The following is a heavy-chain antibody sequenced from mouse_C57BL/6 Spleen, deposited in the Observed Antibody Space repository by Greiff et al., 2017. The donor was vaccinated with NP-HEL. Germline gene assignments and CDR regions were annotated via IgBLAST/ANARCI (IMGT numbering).Heavy chain of an antibody. CDR3: ARQGDDYLYYFDY. CDR2: ISGGGGNT. V-gene: IGHV5-9*01. CDR1: GFTFSSYT. J-gene: IGHJ2*01. D-gene: IGHD2-4*01. Sequence: EVQLVESGGGLVKPGGSLKLSCAASGFTFSSYTMSWVRQTPEKRLEWVATISGGGGNTYYPDSVKGRFTISRANAKNTLYLQMSSLRSEDTALYYCARQGDDYLYYFDYWGQGTTLTVSS.